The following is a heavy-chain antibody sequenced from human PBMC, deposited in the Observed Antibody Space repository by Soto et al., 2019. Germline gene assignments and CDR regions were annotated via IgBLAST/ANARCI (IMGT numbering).Heavy chain of an antibody. D-gene: IGHD5-12*01. J-gene: IGHJ4*02. CDR1: GYSFTSYW. CDR2: IYPGDSDT. V-gene: IGHV5-51*01. CDR3: ARQWGTRRYSGYDYFDY. Sequence: PGESLKISCKGSGYSFTSYWIGWVRQMPGKGLEWMGIIYPGDSDTRYSPSFQGQVTISADKSISTAYLQWSSLKASDTAMYYCARQWGTRRYSGYDYFDYCGQGTLVTVSS.